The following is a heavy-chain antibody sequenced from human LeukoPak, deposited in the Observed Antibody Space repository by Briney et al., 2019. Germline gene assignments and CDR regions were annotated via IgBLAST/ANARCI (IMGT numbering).Heavy chain of an antibody. CDR2: IYSPGST. V-gene: IGHV3-53*01. CDR1: GFTVNTNY. Sequence: GGSLRLSCAASGFTVNTNYMSWVRQAPGKGLEWGSVIYSPGSTYYADSVKGRFTISRDNSKNTVYLQMNSLRAEDTAVYYCARSGYSSSWNRFDPWGQGTLVTVSS. J-gene: IGHJ5*02. D-gene: IGHD6-13*01. CDR3: ARSGYSSSWNRFDP.